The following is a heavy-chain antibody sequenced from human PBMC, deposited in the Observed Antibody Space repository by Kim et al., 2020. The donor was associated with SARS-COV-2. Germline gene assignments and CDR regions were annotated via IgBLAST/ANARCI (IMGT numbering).Heavy chain of an antibody. V-gene: IGHV3-64*02. CDR1: GFPFSNYD. J-gene: IGHJ4*02. CDR2: ISHTGGLT. Sequence: GGSLRLSCAASGFPFSNYDMFWVRQAPGKGLDYVAAISHTGGLTFHADSVEGRFSISRDNSKNTLYLQMGSLTTEDMAVYFCARAQKLSGSGSHHFVYWGRGARVPVSS. CDR3: ARAQKLSGSGSHHFVY. D-gene: IGHD5-12*01.